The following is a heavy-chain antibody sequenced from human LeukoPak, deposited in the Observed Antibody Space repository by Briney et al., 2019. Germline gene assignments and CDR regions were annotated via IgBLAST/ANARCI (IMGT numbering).Heavy chain of an antibody. CDR1: GGTFSSYA. CDR3: ARSPRRHYYDSSGYYPYYFDY. J-gene: IGHJ4*02. CDR2: IIPIFGTA. V-gene: IGHV1-69*13. Sequence: SVKVSCRASGGTFSSYAISWVRQAPGQGLEWMGGIIPIFGTANYAQKFQGRVTITADESTSTAYMELSSLRSEDTAVYYCARSPRRHYYDSSGYYPYYFDYWGQGTLVTVSS. D-gene: IGHD3-22*01.